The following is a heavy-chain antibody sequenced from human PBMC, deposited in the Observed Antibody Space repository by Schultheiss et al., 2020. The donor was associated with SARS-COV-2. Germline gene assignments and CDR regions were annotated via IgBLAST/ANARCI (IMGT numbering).Heavy chain of an antibody. Sequence: GGSLRLSCAASGFTFSSYSMNWVRQAPGKGLEWVSYISSSSSTIYYADSVKGRFTISRDNAKNSLYLQMNSLRAEDTAVYYCAKSPMIVVGTSFDYWGQGTLVTVSS. CDR2: ISSSSSTI. V-gene: IGHV3-48*01. D-gene: IGHD3-22*01. CDR3: AKSPMIVVGTSFDY. J-gene: IGHJ4*02. CDR1: GFTFSSYS.